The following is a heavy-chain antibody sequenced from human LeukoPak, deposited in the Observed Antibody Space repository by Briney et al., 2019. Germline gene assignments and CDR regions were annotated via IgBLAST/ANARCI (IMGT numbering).Heavy chain of an antibody. CDR1: GFTFSSYA. J-gene: IGHJ4*02. D-gene: IGHD2-15*01. V-gene: IGHV3-23*01. Sequence: GGSLRLSCAASGFTFSSYAMSWVRQAPGKGQEWVSAISGSGGSTYYADSVKGRFTISRDNSKNTLYLEMSSLRAEDTAVYYCARSSGGSYPYLDYWGQGTLVTVSS. CDR2: ISGSGGST. CDR3: ARSSGGSYPYLDY.